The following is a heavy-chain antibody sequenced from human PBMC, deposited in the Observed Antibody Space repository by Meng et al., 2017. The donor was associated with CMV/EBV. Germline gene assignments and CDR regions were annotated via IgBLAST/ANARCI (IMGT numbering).Heavy chain of an antibody. CDR2: INHSGST. CDR3: ARGRYCSSTSCPRGYFDL. D-gene: IGHD2-2*01. Sequence: GSFLGYSLSRFRHPPGKGLELIGEINHSGSTNYNPSLKSRVTISVDTSKNQFSLKLSSVTAADTAVYYCARGRYCSSTSCPRGYFDLWGRGTLVTVSS. CDR1: GSFLGYS. J-gene: IGHJ2*01. V-gene: IGHV4-34*01.